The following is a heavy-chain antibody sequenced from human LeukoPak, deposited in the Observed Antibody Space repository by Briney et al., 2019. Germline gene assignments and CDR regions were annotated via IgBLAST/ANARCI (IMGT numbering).Heavy chain of an antibody. CDR3: ARDTYNWNTGAFDI. J-gene: IGHJ3*02. CDR2: IYYSGST. CDR1: GGSISSSSYY. Sequence: SETLSLTCTVSGGSISSSSYYWGWIRQPPGKGLEWIGSIYYSGSTYYNPSLKSRVTISVDTSKNQFSLKLSSVTAADTAVYYCARDTYNWNTGAFDIWGQGTMVTVSS. D-gene: IGHD1/OR15-1a*01. V-gene: IGHV4-39*07.